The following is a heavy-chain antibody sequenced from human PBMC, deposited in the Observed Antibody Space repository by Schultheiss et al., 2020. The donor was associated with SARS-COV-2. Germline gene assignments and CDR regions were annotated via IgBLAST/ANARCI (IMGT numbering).Heavy chain of an antibody. J-gene: IGHJ5*02. CDR2: INPSGGGT. CDR3: ARSSGGRGWFDP. V-gene: IGHV1-46*01. CDR1: GYTFTNYY. Sequence: ASVKVSCKASGYTFTNYYMHWVRQAPGQGLEWMGIINPSGGGTSYAQKFQGRVTMTRDTSTSTVYMELSSLRSEDTAVYYCARSSGGRGWFDPWGQGTLVTVSS. D-gene: IGHD3-22*01.